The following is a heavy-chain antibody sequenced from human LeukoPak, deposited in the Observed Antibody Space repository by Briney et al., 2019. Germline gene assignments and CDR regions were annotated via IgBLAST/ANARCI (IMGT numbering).Heavy chain of an antibody. CDR1: GFSFDSYG. CDR2: IPYDGSNK. Sequence: GGSLRLSCAASGFSFDSYGMHWVRQAPGKGLEWVAVIPYDGSNKYYADSVKGRFTISRDNSKNTLYLQMNSLRAEDTAVYYCASALYDSSGYYYGYFDYWGQGTLVTVSS. V-gene: IGHV3-30*19. J-gene: IGHJ4*02. CDR3: ASALYDSSGYYYGYFDY. D-gene: IGHD3-22*01.